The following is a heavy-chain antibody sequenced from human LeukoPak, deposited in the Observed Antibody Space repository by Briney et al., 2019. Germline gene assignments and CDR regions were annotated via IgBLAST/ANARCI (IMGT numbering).Heavy chain of an antibody. D-gene: IGHD3-16*01. J-gene: IGHJ4*02. CDR2: ISGSGGST. V-gene: IGHV3-23*01. CDR3: AKIEYDYVWGSSPDY. Sequence: GGSLRLSCAASGFTFSSYGMSWVRQAPGKGLEWVSAISGSGGSTYYADSVKGRFTISRDNSKNTLYLQMNSLRAEDTAVYYCAKIEYDYVWGSSPDYWGQGTLVTVSS. CDR1: GFTFSSYG.